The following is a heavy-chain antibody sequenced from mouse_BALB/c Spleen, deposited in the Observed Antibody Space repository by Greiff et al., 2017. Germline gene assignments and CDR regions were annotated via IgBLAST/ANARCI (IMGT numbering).Heavy chain of an antibody. D-gene: IGHD1-1*01. V-gene: IGHV5-17*02. CDR1: GFTFSSFG. CDR3: ARRDYYYGSRGYFDY. J-gene: IGHJ2*01. Sequence: EVMLVESGGGLVQPGGSRKLSCAASGFTFSSFGMHWVRQAPEKGLEWVAYISSGSSTIYYADTVKGRFTISRDNPKNTLYLQMSSLRSEDTAMYYCARRDYYYGSRGYFDYWGQGTTLTVSS. CDR2: ISSGSSTI.